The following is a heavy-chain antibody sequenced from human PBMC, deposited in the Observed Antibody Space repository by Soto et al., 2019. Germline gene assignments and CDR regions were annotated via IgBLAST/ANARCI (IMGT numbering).Heavy chain of an antibody. D-gene: IGHD6-19*01. CDR3: GRVVGAVAGARGGYYYYMDV. CDR2: ISAYNGNT. J-gene: IGHJ6*03. V-gene: IGHV1-18*01. Sequence: QVQLVQSGAEVKKPGASVKVSCKASGYTFTSYGISWVRQAPGQGLEWMGWISAYNGNTNYAQKLQGRVTMTTDTSASTAYMELRSLGSDDTAVYYCGRVVGAVAGARGGYYYYMDVWGKGTTVTVSS. CDR1: GYTFTSYG.